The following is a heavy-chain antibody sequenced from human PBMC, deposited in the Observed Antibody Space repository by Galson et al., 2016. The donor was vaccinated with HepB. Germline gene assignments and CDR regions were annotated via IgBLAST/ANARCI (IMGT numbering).Heavy chain of an antibody. D-gene: IGHD2-21*01. J-gene: IGHJ4*02. Sequence: ETLSLTCAVSGDSISSSTWWSWVRQPPGKGLEWLGEIYHSGNTNYNPSLKSRLTMSVEKPKNQFSLKLCFVTAADTAVYYCARDQDGEIPRRPLGYWGQGTLVTVSS. CDR1: GDSISSSTW. CDR2: IYHSGNT. V-gene: IGHV4-4*02. CDR3: ARDQDGEIPRRPLGY.